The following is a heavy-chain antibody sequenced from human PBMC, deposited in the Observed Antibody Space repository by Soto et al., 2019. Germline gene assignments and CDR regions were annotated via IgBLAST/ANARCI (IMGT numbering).Heavy chain of an antibody. V-gene: IGHV4-59*08. D-gene: IGHD2-2*01. CDR3: AGDAVGYCSSTSCYGPEYFQH. Sequence: PSETLSLTCTVSGGSISSYYWSWIRQPPGKGLEWIGYTYYSGSTNYDPSLKSRVTISVDTSKNQFSLKLSSVTAADTAVYFCAGDAVGYCSSTSCYGPEYFQHWGQGTLVTVSS. CDR2: TYYSGST. J-gene: IGHJ1*01. CDR1: GGSISSYY.